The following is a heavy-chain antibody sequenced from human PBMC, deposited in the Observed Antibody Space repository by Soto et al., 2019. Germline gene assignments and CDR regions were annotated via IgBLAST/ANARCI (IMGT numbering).Heavy chain of an antibody. Sequence: QVQLVQSGAEVKKPGSSVKVSCKASGGTFSSYTISWVRQAPGQGLEWMGRIIPIFGITNYAQKFQGRVTIXAXXSTSTGYMELSSLRSEDTAVYYCARDEGNNNWFDPWGQGTPVTVSS. V-gene: IGHV1-69*08. D-gene: IGHD1-1*01. CDR3: ARDEGNNNWFDP. J-gene: IGHJ5*02. CDR1: GGTFSSYT. CDR2: IIPIFGIT.